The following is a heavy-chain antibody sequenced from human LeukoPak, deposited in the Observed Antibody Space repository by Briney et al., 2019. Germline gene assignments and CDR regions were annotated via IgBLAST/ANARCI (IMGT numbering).Heavy chain of an antibody. J-gene: IGHJ4*02. Sequence: KPSETLSLTCTVSGSSISSYYWSWIQQPPGKGLEWIGYIHYSGSTNYNPSLKSRVTISVDTSKNQFSLKLSSVTAADTAVYYCASGYYDSSGYFSPPDYWGQGTLVTVSS. CDR2: IHYSGST. CDR1: GSSISSYY. V-gene: IGHV4-59*01. D-gene: IGHD3-22*01. CDR3: ASGYYDSSGYFSPPDY.